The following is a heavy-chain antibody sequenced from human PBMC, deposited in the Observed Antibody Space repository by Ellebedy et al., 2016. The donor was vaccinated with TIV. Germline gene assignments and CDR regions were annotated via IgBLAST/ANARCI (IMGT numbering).Heavy chain of an antibody. CDR3: AREYSSSYYYYGMDV. CDR1: GGSFSGYY. J-gene: IGHJ6*02. Sequence: SETLSLXXAVYGGSFSGYYWSWIRQPPGKGLEWIGEINHSGSTNYNPSLKSRVTISVDTSKNQFSLKLSSVTAADTAVYYCAREYSSSYYYYGMDVWGQGTTVTVSS. CDR2: INHSGST. D-gene: IGHD6-6*01. V-gene: IGHV4-34*01.